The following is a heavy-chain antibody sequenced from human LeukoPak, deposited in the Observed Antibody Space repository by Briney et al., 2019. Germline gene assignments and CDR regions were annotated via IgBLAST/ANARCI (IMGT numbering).Heavy chain of an antibody. Sequence: GGSLRLSCAASGFTVSSNYMSWVRQAPGKGLEWVSVIYSGGSTYYADSVKGRFTISRDNSKNTLYLQMNSLRAEDTAVYYRASSGHDISLYGMDVWGQGTTVTVSS. V-gene: IGHV3-53*01. CDR1: GFTVSSNY. CDR3: ASSGHDISLYGMDV. D-gene: IGHD3-9*01. CDR2: IYSGGST. J-gene: IGHJ6*02.